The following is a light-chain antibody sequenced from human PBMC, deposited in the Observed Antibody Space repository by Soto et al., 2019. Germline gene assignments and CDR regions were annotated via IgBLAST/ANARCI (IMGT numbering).Light chain of an antibody. CDR3: QSYDSGLSIAI. Sequence: QSVLTQPPSVSGAPGQTVTISCTGSSSDIGAGGDVHWYQQLLGAAPKLLIYKNGYRPSGVPDRFSGFKSGTSASLAITGLQAEDAADYYCQSYDSGLSIAIFGTGTKLTVL. CDR1: SSDIGAGGD. J-gene: IGLJ1*01. V-gene: IGLV1-40*01. CDR2: KNG.